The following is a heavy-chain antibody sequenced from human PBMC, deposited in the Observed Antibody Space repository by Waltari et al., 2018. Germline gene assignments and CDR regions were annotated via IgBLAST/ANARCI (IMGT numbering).Heavy chain of an antibody. CDR1: GFSFSIYP. Sequence: EVQLVESGGGLVKPGGSLRLSCAASGFSFSIYPMSWVRQAPGKWLEWVAFISVNSEYIFYAYSVRGRCTISRDNAKNSLYLQMNSLTAEDTAVYYCASLASIWGQGTLVTVSS. J-gene: IGHJ4*02. D-gene: IGHD3-3*02. CDR2: ISVNSEYI. V-gene: IGHV3-21*02. CDR3: ASLASI.